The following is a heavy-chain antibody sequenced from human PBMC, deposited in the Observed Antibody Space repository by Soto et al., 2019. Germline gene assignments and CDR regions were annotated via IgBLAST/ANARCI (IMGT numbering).Heavy chain of an antibody. J-gene: IGHJ6*02. CDR3: ARSDGELLNYYYGMDV. Sequence: QVQLVESGGGVVQPGRSLRLSCAASGFTFSSYAMHWVRQAPGKGLEWVAVISYDGSNKYYADSVKGRFTISRDNSKNTLYLQMNSLRAEDTAVYYCARSDGELLNYYYGMDVLGQGTTVTVYS. V-gene: IGHV3-30-3*01. CDR2: ISYDGSNK. D-gene: IGHD3-10*01. CDR1: GFTFSSYA.